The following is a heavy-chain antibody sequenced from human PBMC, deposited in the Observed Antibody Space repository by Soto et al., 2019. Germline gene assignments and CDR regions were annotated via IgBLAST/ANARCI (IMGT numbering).Heavy chain of an antibody. Sequence: VSCKASGGTFSSYAISWVRQAPGQGLEWMGGIIPIFGTANYAQKFQGRVTITADESTSTAYMELSSLRSEDTAVYYCARVLRFLEWSWETYGMDVWGQGTTVTVSS. J-gene: IGHJ6*02. CDR1: GGTFSSYA. D-gene: IGHD3-3*01. CDR3: ARVLRFLEWSWETYGMDV. V-gene: IGHV1-69*01. CDR2: IIPIFGTA.